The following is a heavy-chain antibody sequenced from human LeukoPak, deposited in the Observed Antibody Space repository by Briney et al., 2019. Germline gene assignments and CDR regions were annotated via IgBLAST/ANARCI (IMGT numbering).Heavy chain of an antibody. V-gene: IGHV4-39*07. J-gene: IGHJ5*02. Sequence: SETLSLTRTVSGGSISSSNYYWGWIRQPPGKGLEWIGSIYYSGSTYYSPSLKSRVTISVDTSKNQFSLKLSSVTAADTAVYYCAVYDSSGPRGWFDPWGQGTLVTVSS. D-gene: IGHD3-22*01. CDR3: AVYDSSGPRGWFDP. CDR1: GGSISSSNYY. CDR2: IYYSGST.